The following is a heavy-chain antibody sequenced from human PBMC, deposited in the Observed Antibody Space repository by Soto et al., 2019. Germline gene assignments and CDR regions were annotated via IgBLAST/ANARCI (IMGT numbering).Heavy chain of an antibody. CDR3: AKDFHGDYEVLHY. Sequence: EVQLVESGGGLVQPGRSLRLSCAASGLTFDDYAIHWVRQAPGKGLEWVSGISWNSGSIGYADSVKGRFTISRDNAKNSLYLQMNSLRAEDTALYYCAKDFHGDYEVLHYWGQGTLVTVSS. V-gene: IGHV3-9*01. D-gene: IGHD4-17*01. CDR1: GLTFDDYA. J-gene: IGHJ4*02. CDR2: ISWNSGSI.